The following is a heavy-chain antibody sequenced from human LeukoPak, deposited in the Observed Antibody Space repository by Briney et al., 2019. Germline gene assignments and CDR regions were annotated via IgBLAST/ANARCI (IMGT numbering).Heavy chain of an antibody. Sequence: ASVKVSCKASGYTFTSYGISWVRQAPGRGLEWMGWISAYNGNTNYAQKLQGRVTTTTDTSTSTAYMELRSLRSDDTAVYYCARVTPGPSTDSYFDYWGQGTLVTASS. CDR1: GYTFTSYG. J-gene: IGHJ4*02. D-gene: IGHD2-21*02. CDR3: ARVTPGPSTDSYFDY. CDR2: ISAYNGNT. V-gene: IGHV1-18*01.